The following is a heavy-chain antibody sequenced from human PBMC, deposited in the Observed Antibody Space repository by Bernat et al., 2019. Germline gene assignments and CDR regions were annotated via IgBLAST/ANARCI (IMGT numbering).Heavy chain of an antibody. Sequence: QVQLVQSGAEVKKPGSSVKVSCKASGGTFSSYTISWVRQAPGQGLEWMGRIIPILGIANYAQKFQGRVTITADKSTSTAYMELSSLRSEDTAVYYCARDHGSGSYYRDYWGQGTLVTVSS. CDR3: ARDHGSGSYYRDY. J-gene: IGHJ4*02. CDR1: GGTFSSYT. CDR2: IIPILGIA. D-gene: IGHD3-10*01. V-gene: IGHV1-69*08.